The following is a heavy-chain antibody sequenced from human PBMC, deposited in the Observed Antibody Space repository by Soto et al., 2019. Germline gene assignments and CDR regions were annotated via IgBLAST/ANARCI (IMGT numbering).Heavy chain of an antibody. Sequence: GGSLRLSCAASGLTFTNAWMSWVRQAPGKGPEWVGRIKSKTDGGTTDYSALVKGRFTISRDDSTNTLYLQMNSLRAEDTAVYYCTRDPRIADFWGQGTLVTVSS. D-gene: IGHD2-21*01. CDR2: IKSKTDGGTT. V-gene: IGHV3-15*01. J-gene: IGHJ4*02. CDR1: GLTFTNAW. CDR3: TRDPRIADF.